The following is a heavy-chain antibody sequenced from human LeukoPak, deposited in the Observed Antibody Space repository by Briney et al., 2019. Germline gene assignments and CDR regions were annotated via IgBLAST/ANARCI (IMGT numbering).Heavy chain of an antibody. CDR3: ARGIESYGDYGY. CDR2: MYNSGSN. D-gene: IGHD4-17*01. CDR1: GGSISGSY. V-gene: IGHV4-59*01. Sequence: SETLSLTCTVSGGSISGSYWSWIRRPPGKGLEWIAYMYNSGSNNYNPSLNSRVTISIDTSKNQFSLKLSSLTAADTAIYYCARGIESYGDYGYWGQGILVTVSS. J-gene: IGHJ4*02.